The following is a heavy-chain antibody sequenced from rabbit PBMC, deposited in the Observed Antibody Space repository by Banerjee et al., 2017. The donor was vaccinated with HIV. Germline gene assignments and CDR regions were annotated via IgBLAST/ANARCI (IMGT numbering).Heavy chain of an antibody. CDR2: INTGSTAT. V-gene: IGHV1S45*01. J-gene: IGHJ3*01. CDR1: GFDFSVYYM. D-gene: IGHD6-1*01. Sequence: QEQLEESGGDLVKPEGSLTLSCNASGFDFSVYYMIWVRQAPGKGLEWIGYINTGSTATYYASWAKGRFTISKTSSTTVTLQMTSLTAADTATYFCARGSRYHNYGYGGYDLWGQGTLVTVS. CDR3: ARGSRYHNYGYGGYDL.